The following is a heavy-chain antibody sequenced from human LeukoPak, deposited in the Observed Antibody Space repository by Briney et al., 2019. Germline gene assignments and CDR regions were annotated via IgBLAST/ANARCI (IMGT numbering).Heavy chain of an antibody. CDR3: SKQVDFDPADALDV. CDR2: ISGSGDGT. V-gene: IGHV3-23*01. J-gene: IGHJ3*01. CDR1: GYTFSSYA. D-gene: IGHD3-9*01. Sequence: GGSLRLSCAASGYTFSSYAMSWFRQAPGKGLEWVSAISGSGDGTYYADSVKGRFTTSRDKSKNTLYLQMNSLRAEDTAVYYCSKQVDFDPADALDVWGQGTMVTVSS.